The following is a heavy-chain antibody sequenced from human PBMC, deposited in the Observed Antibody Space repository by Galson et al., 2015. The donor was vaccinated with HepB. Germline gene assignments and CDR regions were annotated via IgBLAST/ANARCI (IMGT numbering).Heavy chain of an antibody. D-gene: IGHD1-26*01. CDR3: ARGGVGASYFDY. J-gene: IGHJ4*02. CDR2: IAFDGSNK. CDR1: GFSFSSYA. Sequence: SLRLSCAASGFSFSSYAMHWVRQAPGKGLEWVAVIAFDGSNKYYADSVKGRFTISRDNSKNTLYLQMNSLRTEDTAVYYCARGGVGASYFDYWGQGTLVTVSS. V-gene: IGHV3-30*04.